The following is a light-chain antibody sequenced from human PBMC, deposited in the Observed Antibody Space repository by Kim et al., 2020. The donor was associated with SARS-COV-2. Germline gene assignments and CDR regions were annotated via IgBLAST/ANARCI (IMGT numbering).Light chain of an antibody. J-gene: IGLJ2*01. Sequence: SSELTQDPAVSVALGQTVRITCQGDSLRSYYATWYQQKPGQAQKVVIYGKDNRPSGVPDRFSGSSSGNTAYLTITGTQAGDEADYYCNSRDSNDYVVFGGGTQLTVL. CDR3: NSRDSNDYVV. CDR2: GKD. V-gene: IGLV3-19*01. CDR1: SLRSYY.